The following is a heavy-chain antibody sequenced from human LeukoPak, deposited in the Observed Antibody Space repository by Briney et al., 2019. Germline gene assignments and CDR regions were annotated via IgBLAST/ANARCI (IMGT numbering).Heavy chain of an antibody. D-gene: IGHD3-16*02. J-gene: IGHJ3*02. CDR2: TYTSGDT. Sequence: SETLSLTCTVSRASISDNYWSWSRQPAGKALEGIGRTYTSGDTNYNPSLKSRASVSVDTSKNQFYLSLRYVTAADTAVYYCARDGTVIYAFDIWGQGTMVTVSS. CDR3: ARDGTVIYAFDI. V-gene: IGHV4-4*07. CDR1: RASISDNY.